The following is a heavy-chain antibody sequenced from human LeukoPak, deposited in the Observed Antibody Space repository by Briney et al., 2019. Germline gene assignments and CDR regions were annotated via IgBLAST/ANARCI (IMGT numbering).Heavy chain of an antibody. J-gene: IGHJ4*02. CDR3: ARDSSGGYSYGFEYPAY. Sequence: GASVKVSCKASGYTFTGYYMHWVRQAPGQGLEWMGWINPNSGGTNYAQKFQGRVTMTRDTSISTAYMELSRLRSDDTAVYYCARDSSGGYSYGFEYPAYWGQGTLVTVSS. CDR1: GYTFTGYY. D-gene: IGHD5-18*01. CDR2: INPNSGGT. V-gene: IGHV1-2*02.